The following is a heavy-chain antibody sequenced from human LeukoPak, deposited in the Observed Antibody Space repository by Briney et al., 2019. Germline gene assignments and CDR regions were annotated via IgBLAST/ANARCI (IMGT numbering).Heavy chain of an antibody. CDR1: GFTFNTYA. Sequence: GGSLRLSCAASGFTFNTYAMSWVRQAPGKGLEWVSTISGNGAKTYSAGSVKGRFTISRDNSKNTLYLQMNSLRAEDTAVYYCAKDMGSGWLNWGQGTLVTVSS. CDR2: ISGNGAKT. D-gene: IGHD6-19*01. J-gene: IGHJ4*02. CDR3: AKDMGSGWLN. V-gene: IGHV3-23*01.